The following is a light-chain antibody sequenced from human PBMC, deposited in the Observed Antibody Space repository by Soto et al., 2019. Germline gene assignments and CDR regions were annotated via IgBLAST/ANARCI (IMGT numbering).Light chain of an antibody. CDR2: DAS. CDR1: QGIGST. V-gene: IGKV3-15*01. J-gene: IGKJ4*01. CDR3: QRYNRWPLS. Sequence: EIVMTQSPATLSLSPGERATLSCRASQGIGSTLAWYQQKPGQTPKLLIYDASTRATGVPARFSGGGSGTEFTLTINSLQSEDFAVYYCQRYNRWPLSFGGGTKVEIK.